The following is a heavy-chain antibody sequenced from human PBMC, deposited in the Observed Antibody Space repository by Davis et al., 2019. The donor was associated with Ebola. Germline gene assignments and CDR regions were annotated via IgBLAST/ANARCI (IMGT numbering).Heavy chain of an antibody. D-gene: IGHD1-26*01. J-gene: IGHJ4*02. CDR2: IYHSGST. CDR3: AMRVGAMASPDDY. CDR1: GYSISSGYY. Sequence: PSETLSLTCTVSGYSISSGYYWGWIRQPPGKGLEWIGSIYHSGSTYYNPSLKSRVTISVDTSKNQFSLKLSSVTAADTAVYYCAMRVGAMASPDDYWGQGTLVTVSS. V-gene: IGHV4-38-2*02.